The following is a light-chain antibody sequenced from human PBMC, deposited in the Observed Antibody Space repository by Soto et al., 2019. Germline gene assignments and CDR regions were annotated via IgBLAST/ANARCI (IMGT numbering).Light chain of an antibody. CDR1: SSNIGSNY. V-gene: IGLV1-47*02. J-gene: IGLJ1*01. CDR3: AAWDDSLSGPV. CDR2: SNN. Sequence: QPVLTQPPSASGTPGQGVTISCSGSSSNIGSNYVYWYQQLPGTAPKLLIYSNNQRPSGVPDRFSGSKSGTSASLAISGLRSEDEADYYCAAWDDSLSGPVFGTGTKLTVL.